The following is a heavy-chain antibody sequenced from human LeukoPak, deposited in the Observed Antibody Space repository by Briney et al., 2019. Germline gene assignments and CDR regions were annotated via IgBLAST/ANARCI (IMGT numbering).Heavy chain of an antibody. J-gene: IGHJ6*03. CDR3: ARGSPAYYYGSGSRTYMDV. Sequence: PSETLSLTCAVYGGSFSGYYWSWIRQPPGKGLEWIGEINHSGSTNYNPSLKSRVTISVDTSKNQFSLKLSSVTAADTAVYYCARGSPAYYYGSGSRTYMDVWGKGTTVTVSS. CDR1: GGSFSGYY. CDR2: INHSGST. D-gene: IGHD3-10*01. V-gene: IGHV4-34*01.